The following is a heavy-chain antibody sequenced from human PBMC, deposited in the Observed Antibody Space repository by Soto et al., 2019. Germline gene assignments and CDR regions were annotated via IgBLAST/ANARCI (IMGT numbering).Heavy chain of an antibody. V-gene: IGHV3-30-3*01. CDR1: GFTFSSYA. D-gene: IGHD6-19*01. J-gene: IGHJ4*02. CDR2: ISYDGSNK. CDR3: ARENSSGWPFDY. Sequence: GGSVRLSCAASGFTFSSYAMHWVRQAPGKGLEWVAVISYDGSNKYYADSVKGRFTISRDNSKNTLYLQMNSLRAEDTAVYYCARENSSGWPFDYWGQGTLVTVSS.